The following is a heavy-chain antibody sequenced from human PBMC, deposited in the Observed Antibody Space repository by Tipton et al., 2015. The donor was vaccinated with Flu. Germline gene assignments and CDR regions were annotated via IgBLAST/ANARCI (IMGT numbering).Heavy chain of an antibody. CDR2: ISYSGST. V-gene: IGHV4-31*03. CDR1: GGSISSGGYY. CDR3: ARDALATSGSYPPVYYYYGMDV. Sequence: TLSLTCTVSGGSISSGGYYWSWIRQHPGKGLEWIGHISYSGSTYYNPSLKSRVTISVATSKNPFSLKLSSVTDADTAVYYCARDALATSGSYPPVYYYYGMDVWGQGTTVTLSS. J-gene: IGHJ6*02. D-gene: IGHD1-26*01.